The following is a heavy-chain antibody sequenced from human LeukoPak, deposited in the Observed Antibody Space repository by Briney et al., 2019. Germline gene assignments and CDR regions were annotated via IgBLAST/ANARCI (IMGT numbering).Heavy chain of an antibody. D-gene: IGHD3-16*01. CDR3: VKDFGRVRGTPDS. J-gene: IGHJ4*02. CDR1: GFVFSIYT. V-gene: IGHV3-64D*06. Sequence: GGSLRLSCSASGFVFSIYTMYWVRQTPGKGPEYVSTISGGGNGFSIYYADSVKGRFTISRDDSKSILYLQMNGLRSEDTAVYYCVKDFGRVRGTPDSWGQGTLVTVSS. CDR2: ISGGGNGFSI.